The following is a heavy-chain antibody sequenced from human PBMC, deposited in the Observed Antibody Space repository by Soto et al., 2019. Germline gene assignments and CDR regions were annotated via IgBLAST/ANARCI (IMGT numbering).Heavy chain of an antibody. CDR2: IKQDGSEI. Sequence: EVQLVESGGGLVQPGGSLRLSCAASGFTLRDYWMSWVRQAPGKGLEWVANIKQDGSEIYYVDYVEGRFTISRDNAKNSLFLQMNSLRAEDTAVYYCLITTSAFDIWGQGTLVTVSS. V-gene: IGHV3-7*01. CDR1: GFTLRDYW. J-gene: IGHJ3*02. CDR3: LITTSAFDI. D-gene: IGHD4-4*01.